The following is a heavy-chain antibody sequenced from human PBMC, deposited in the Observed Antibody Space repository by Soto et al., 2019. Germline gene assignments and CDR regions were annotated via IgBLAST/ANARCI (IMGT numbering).Heavy chain of an antibody. D-gene: IGHD6-6*01. CDR3: AGYWPRDSSSFSRLYYGRAV. J-gene: IGHJ6*02. CDR1: GGTTSSYA. Sequence: QVQLVQSGAEVKKPGSSVKVSCKASGGTTSSYAISWVRQAPGPGLEWMGGIIPIFGTTNYAQKFQGRVTITADKSTDTVYMEVSSLRSEDTAVYYCAGYWPRDSSSFSRLYYGRAVWGQGTTVTVSS. V-gene: IGHV1-69*06. CDR2: IIPIFGTT.